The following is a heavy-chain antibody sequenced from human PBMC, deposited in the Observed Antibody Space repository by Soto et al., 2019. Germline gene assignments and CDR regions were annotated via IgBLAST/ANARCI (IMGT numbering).Heavy chain of an antibody. CDR3: ARGMTPPGAPAWYYFDS. CDR1: GASITGSSY. CDR2: FSLSGTT. V-gene: IGHV4-4*07. J-gene: IGHJ4*02. Sequence: GGPSETLSLTCTVSGASITGSSYWSWIRQPAGKGLEWIGRFSLSGTTNYNPSLRSRVTMSADVSKNQFSLRLTSVTAADTALYYCARGMTPPGAPAWYYFDSWGQGTLVTVSS. D-gene: IGHD2-8*02.